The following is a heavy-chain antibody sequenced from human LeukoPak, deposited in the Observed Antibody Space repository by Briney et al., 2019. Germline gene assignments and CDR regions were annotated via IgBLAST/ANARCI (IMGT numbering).Heavy chain of an antibody. CDR2: INPNSGGT. D-gene: IGHD6-19*01. J-gene: IGHJ5*02. CDR1: GYTFTSYG. Sequence: ASVKVSCKASGYTFTSYGISWVRQAPGQGLEWMGWINPNSGGTNYAQKFQGRVTMTRDTSISTAYMELSRLRSDDTAVYYCAREATEQWLSSVDPWGQGTLVTVSS. CDR3: AREATEQWLSSVDP. V-gene: IGHV1-2*02.